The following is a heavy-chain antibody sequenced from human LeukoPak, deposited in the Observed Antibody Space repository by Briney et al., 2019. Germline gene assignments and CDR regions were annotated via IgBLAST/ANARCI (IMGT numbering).Heavy chain of an antibody. J-gene: IGHJ6*03. CDR2: IRYDGSNK. CDR3: ARDYYDSWSGRVDYYMDV. D-gene: IGHD3-3*01. CDR1: GFTFSTYG. V-gene: IGHV3-30*02. Sequence: GGSLRLSCAASGFTFSTYGIHWVRQAPGKGLEWVAFIRYDGSNKYYADSVRGRFTISRDNSKNTVYLQMNSLRAEDTAVYYCARDYYDSWSGRVDYYMDVWGKGTTVTVSS.